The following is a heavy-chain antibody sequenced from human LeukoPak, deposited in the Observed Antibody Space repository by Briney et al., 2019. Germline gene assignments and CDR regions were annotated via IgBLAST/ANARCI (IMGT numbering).Heavy chain of an antibody. J-gene: IGHJ4*02. CDR1: GGSISGYY. CDR2: IHYTGTT. D-gene: IGHD1-26*01. Sequence: SETLSLACTVSGGSISGYYWSWIRQPPGKGLECIGYIHYTGTTHYNPSLKSRLTIAVDTSKNQSSLKLTSVTAADTAVYYCAKFGAYCFDYWGQGTLVTVSS. V-gene: IGHV4-59*01. CDR3: AKFGAYCFDY.